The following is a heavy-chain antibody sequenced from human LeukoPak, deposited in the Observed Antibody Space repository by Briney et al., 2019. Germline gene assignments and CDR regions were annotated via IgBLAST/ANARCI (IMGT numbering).Heavy chain of an antibody. CDR3: ASGSLDRRRFDY. J-gene: IGHJ4*02. CDR2: IIPIFGTA. V-gene: IGHV1-69*05. Sequence: SVKVSCKASGGTFSSYAISWVRQAPGQGLEWMGGIIPIFGTANYAQKLQGRVTMTTDTSTSTAYMELRSLRSDDTAVYYCASGSLDRRRFDYWGRGTLVTVSS. D-gene: IGHD1-26*01. CDR1: GGTFSSYA.